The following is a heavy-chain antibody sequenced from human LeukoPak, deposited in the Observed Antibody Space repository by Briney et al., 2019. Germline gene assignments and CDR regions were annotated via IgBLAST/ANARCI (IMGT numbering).Heavy chain of an antibody. CDR1: GSTLTGYY. CDR2: MNPNVGGA. Sequence: ASVKVSCKASGSTLTGYYVYWVRQAPGQGLEWMGWMNPNVGGANFPQKFQGRVTVTSDPAISAAYMELRRLRPDDTAVYYCARGVFGESLESWGQGTLVTVSS. D-gene: IGHD3-10*02. V-gene: IGHV1-2*02. J-gene: IGHJ4*02. CDR3: ARGVFGESLES.